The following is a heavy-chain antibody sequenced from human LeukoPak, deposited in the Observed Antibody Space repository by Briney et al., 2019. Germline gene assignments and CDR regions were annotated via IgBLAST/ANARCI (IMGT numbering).Heavy chain of an antibody. J-gene: IGHJ4*02. Sequence: PGGSLRLSCAASGFTFSSFWMTWVRQAPGKGLEWVANIKQDGSEEHYVDSVKGRFIISRDNAENSLYLQMNSLRAEDTAVYYCARDRGSGSYYSQDWGQGTLVTVSS. D-gene: IGHD3-10*01. CDR2: IKQDGSEE. CDR1: GFTFSSFW. CDR3: ARDRGSGSYYSQD. V-gene: IGHV3-7*01.